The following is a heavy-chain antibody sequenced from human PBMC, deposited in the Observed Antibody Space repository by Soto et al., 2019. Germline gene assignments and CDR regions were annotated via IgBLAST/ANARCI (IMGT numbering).Heavy chain of an antibody. V-gene: IGHV3-23*01. Sequence: GGSLRLSCAASGFTFSSYAMSWVRQAPGKGLEWVSAISGSGGSTYYADSVKGRFTISRDNSKNTLYLQMNSLRAEDTAVYYCANSYCSGGSCYSRPGYDYWGQGTLVTVSS. CDR2: ISGSGGST. D-gene: IGHD2-15*01. CDR1: GFTFSSYA. CDR3: ANSYCSGGSCYSRPGYDY. J-gene: IGHJ4*02.